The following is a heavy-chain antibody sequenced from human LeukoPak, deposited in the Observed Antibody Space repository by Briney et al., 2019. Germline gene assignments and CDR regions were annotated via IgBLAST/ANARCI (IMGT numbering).Heavy chain of an antibody. J-gene: IGHJ4*02. V-gene: IGHV3-74*03. CDR3: ARDLDWILFDY. CDR1: GFAFSSYE. Sequence: GGSLRLSCAASGFAFSSYEMNWVRQAPGKGLVWVARIRPEGTTTAYADSVKGRFTISRDNAKNTLFLQMNSLSAEDTAVYYCARDLDWILFDYWGQGTLVTVSS. CDR2: IRPEGTTT. D-gene: IGHD3-9*01.